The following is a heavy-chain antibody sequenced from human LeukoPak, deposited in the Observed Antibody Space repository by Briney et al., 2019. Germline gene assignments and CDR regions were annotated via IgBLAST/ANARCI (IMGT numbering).Heavy chain of an antibody. CDR2: NSSRGCT. CDR1: GGSIMNYF. D-gene: IGHD2-21*02. CDR3: ARVTALFSYFDF. Sequence: RSETLSLTCTVSGGSIMNYFWSWIPQPPGKGRGWGVYNSSRGCTNYNPSLKSRVTISVDKSKNHTSLKLNCLAAADTAVYYSARVTALFSYFDFWGRGPLVPVSS. J-gene: IGHJ4*02. V-gene: IGHV4-4*09.